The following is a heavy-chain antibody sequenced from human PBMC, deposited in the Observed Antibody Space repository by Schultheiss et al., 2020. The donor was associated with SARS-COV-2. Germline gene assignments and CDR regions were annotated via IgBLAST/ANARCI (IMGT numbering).Heavy chain of an antibody. CDR2: ISYDGSNK. Sequence: GGSLRLSCAASGFTFSSYSMNWVRQAPGKGLDWVAVISYDGSNKYYADSVKGRFTISRDNSKNTLYLQMNSLRAEDTAVYYCAKGYCSSTSCPLDYWGQGTLVTVSS. D-gene: IGHD2-2*01. J-gene: IGHJ4*02. V-gene: IGHV3-30*18. CDR3: AKGYCSSTSCPLDY. CDR1: GFTFSSYS.